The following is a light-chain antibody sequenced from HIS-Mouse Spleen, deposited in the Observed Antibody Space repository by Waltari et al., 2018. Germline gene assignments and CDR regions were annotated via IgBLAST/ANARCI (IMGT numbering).Light chain of an antibody. V-gene: IGLV2-23*01. Sequence: QSALTQPASVSGSPGQSITISCTGTISYVGRYNLVSWYQQHPGKAPKLMIYEGSKRPSGVSNRFSGSKSGNTASLTISGLQAEDEADYYCCSYAGSSTWVFGGGTKLTVL. CDR3: CSYAGSSTWV. J-gene: IGLJ3*02. CDR1: ISYVGRYNL. CDR2: EGS.